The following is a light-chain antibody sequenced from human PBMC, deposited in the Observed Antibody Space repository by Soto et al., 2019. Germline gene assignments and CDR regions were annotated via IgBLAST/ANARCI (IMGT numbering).Light chain of an antibody. Sequence: EIVLTQSPATLSLSPGERATLSCRASQSVSSYLAWYQQKPGQAPRLLIYDASNRATGIPARFSGSGSGTDFTLTISSLEPEDFAVYYCRQRSNWPWTFGHGTKVEIK. CDR2: DAS. J-gene: IGKJ1*01. CDR3: RQRSNWPWT. V-gene: IGKV3-11*01. CDR1: QSVSSY.